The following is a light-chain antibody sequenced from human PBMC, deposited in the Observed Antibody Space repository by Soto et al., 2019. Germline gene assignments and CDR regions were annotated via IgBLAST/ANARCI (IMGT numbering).Light chain of an antibody. J-gene: IGLJ1*01. CDR2: EAD. CDR1: RNDAGSFL. V-gene: IGLV2-23*01. CDR3: CSYAGSSTFV. Sequence: QSALTQPASVSGSPGQSITISCTGTRNDAGSFLVSWYQQYLGQAPKLILYEADKRPSGISNRFSGSKSGDTASLTISGLQAEAEADYFCCSYAGSSTFVFGTGTKVTVL.